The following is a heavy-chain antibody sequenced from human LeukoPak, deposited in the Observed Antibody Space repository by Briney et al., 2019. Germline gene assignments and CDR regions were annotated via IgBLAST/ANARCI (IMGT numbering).Heavy chain of an antibody. CDR2: MNPDSGDT. V-gene: IGHV1-8*03. D-gene: IGHD3-10*01. CDR3: ARGGFGSGSYFDH. Sequence: GASVKVSCKVSGYTFTNYDINWVRQAPGQGLEWMGWMNPDSGDTGYAQSFQGRITFTRDTSISTAYMELSSLISENTAVFYCARGGFGSGSYFDHWGQGTLVTVSS. CDR1: GYTFTNYD. J-gene: IGHJ4*02.